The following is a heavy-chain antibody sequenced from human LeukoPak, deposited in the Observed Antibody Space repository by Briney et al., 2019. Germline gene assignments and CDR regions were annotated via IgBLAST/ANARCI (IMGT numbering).Heavy chain of an antibody. V-gene: IGHV1-2*06. Sequence: GASVKVSCEASGYTFTGYYMPWVRQAPGQGLEWMGRINPNSGGTNYAQTFQGRVTMTRDTSISTAYMELSRLRSDDTAVYYCARDLGNYYDSSSYFQFDYWGQGTLVTVSS. CDR3: ARDLGNYYDSSSYFQFDY. CDR2: INPNSGGT. J-gene: IGHJ4*02. CDR1: GYTFTGYY. D-gene: IGHD3-22*01.